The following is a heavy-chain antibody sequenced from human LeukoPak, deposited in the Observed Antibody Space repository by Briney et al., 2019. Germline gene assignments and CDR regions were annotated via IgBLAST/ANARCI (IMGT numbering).Heavy chain of an antibody. V-gene: IGHV1-8*03. Sequence: ASVKVSCKASGYTFTSYDINWVRQATGQGLEWMGWMNPNSGSTGYAQKFRGRVTIARNTSISTAYMELSGLRSEDTAVYYCARGRSTGYPYYFEYWGQGTLVTVSS. CDR1: GYTFTSYD. CDR2: MNPNSGST. J-gene: IGHJ4*02. CDR3: ARGRSTGYPYYFEY. D-gene: IGHD5-12*01.